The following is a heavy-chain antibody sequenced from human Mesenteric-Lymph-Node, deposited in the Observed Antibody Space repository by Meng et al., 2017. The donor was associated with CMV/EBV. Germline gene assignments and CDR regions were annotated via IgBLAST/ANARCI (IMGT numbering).Heavy chain of an antibody. D-gene: IGHD2-2*02. Sequence: GGSLRLSCAASGFTLSSYSMNWVRQAPGKGLEWVSSISSSSSYIYYADSVKGRFTISRDNAKNSLYLQMNSLRAEDTAVYYCAREYCSSTSCYRDYYYGMDVWGQGTTVTVSS. CDR3: AREYCSSTSCYRDYYYGMDV. CDR1: GFTLSSYS. CDR2: ISSSSSYI. V-gene: IGHV3-21*01. J-gene: IGHJ6*02.